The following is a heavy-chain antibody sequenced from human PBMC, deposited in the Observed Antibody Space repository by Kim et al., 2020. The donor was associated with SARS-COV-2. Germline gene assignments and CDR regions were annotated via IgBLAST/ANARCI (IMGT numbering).Heavy chain of an antibody. J-gene: IGHJ4*02. CDR3: ARDGTYYDILTGYYSLTHFDY. CDR2: ISYDGSNK. CDR1: GFTFSSYA. V-gene: IGHV3-30*04. D-gene: IGHD3-9*01. Sequence: GGSLRLSCAASGFTFSSYAMHWVRQAPGKGLEWVAVISYDGSNKYYADSVKGRFTISRDNSKNTLYLQMNSLRAEDTAVYYCARDGTYYDILTGYYSLTHFDYWGQGTLVTVSS.